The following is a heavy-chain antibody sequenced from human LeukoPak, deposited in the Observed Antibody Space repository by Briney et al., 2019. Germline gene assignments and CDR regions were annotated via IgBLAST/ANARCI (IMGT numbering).Heavy chain of an antibody. J-gene: IGHJ3*02. CDR3: ARDPALMMRGPEDAFDI. Sequence: PSETLSLTCTVSGGSISSGGYYWSWIRQHPGKGLEWIGYIYYSGSTYYNPSLKSRVTISVDTSKNQFSLKLSSVTAADTAVYYCARDPALMMRGPEDAFDIWGQGTMVTVSS. D-gene: IGHD3-16*01. CDR1: GGSISSGGYY. V-gene: IGHV4-31*03. CDR2: IYYSGST.